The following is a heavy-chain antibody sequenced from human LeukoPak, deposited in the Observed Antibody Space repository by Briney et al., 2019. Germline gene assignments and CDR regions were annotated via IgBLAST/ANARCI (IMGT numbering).Heavy chain of an antibody. CDR2: IWYVGSNK. Sequence: GRSLRLSCAASGFTFSSHGMHWVRQAPGKGPGWVAVIWYVGSNKYYADSVRGRFTISRDNSKNTLYLQKNNLRADDTAVYYCARDGTGSNSGWYNHWGQGALVTVSS. CDR1: GFTFSSHG. D-gene: IGHD6-19*01. CDR3: ARDGTGSNSGWYNH. V-gene: IGHV3-33*01. J-gene: IGHJ5*02.